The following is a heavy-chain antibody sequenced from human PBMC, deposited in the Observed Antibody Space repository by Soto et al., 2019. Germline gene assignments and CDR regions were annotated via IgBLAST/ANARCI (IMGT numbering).Heavy chain of an antibody. D-gene: IGHD3-22*01. V-gene: IGHV3-21*06. CDR2: ISSTTNYI. J-gene: IGHJ3*02. CDR3: ARGGYYYDSSGSINPETDAFDI. CDR1: GFTFTRYS. Sequence: PGGSLRLSCAASGFTFTRYSMNWVRQAPGKGLEWVSSISSTTNYIYYGDSMKGRFTISRDNAKNSLYLEMNSLRAEDTAVYYCARGGYYYDSSGSINPETDAFDIWGQGTMVTVSS.